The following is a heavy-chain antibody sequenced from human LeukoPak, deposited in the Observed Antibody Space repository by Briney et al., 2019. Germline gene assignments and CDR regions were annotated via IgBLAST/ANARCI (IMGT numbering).Heavy chain of an antibody. V-gene: IGHV1-2*02. J-gene: IGHJ4*02. Sequence: ASVKVSCKASGYTFTGYYMHWVRQAPGQGLEWMGWINPNSGGTNYAQKFQGRVTMTRDTSISTAYMELSRLRSDDTAVYYCARVRVSYSYGWYYFDYWGQGTLVTVSS. CDR1: GYTFTGYY. CDR2: INPNSGGT. CDR3: ARVRVSYSYGWYYFDY. D-gene: IGHD5-18*01.